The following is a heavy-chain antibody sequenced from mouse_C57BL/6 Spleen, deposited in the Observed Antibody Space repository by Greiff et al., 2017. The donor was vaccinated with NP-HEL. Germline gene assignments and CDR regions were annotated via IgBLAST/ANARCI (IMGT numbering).Heavy chain of an antibody. Sequence: DVKLVESGGDLVKPGGSLKLSCAASGFTFSSYGMSWVRQTPDKRLEWVATISSGGSYTYYPDSVKGRFTISRDNAKNTLYLQMSSLKSEDTAMYYCARQYGNYQYYFDYWGQGTTLTDSS. CDR1: GFTFSSYG. J-gene: IGHJ2*01. D-gene: IGHD2-1*01. CDR3: ARQYGNYQYYFDY. V-gene: IGHV5-6*02. CDR2: ISSGGSYT.